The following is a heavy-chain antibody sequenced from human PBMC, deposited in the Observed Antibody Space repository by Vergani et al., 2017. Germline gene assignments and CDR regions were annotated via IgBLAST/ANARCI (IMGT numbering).Heavy chain of an antibody. CDR2: IYYCGST. CDR1: GGSISSGGYY. Sequence: QVQLQESGPGLVKPSQTLSLTCTVSGGSISSGGYYWSWIRQHPGKGLEWIGYIYYCGSTYYNPSLKSRVTISVDTSKNQFSLKLSSVTAADTAVYYCARDRASDCSSTSCYPDAFDIWGQGTMVTVSS. V-gene: IGHV4-31*03. J-gene: IGHJ3*02. D-gene: IGHD2-2*01. CDR3: ARDRASDCSSTSCYPDAFDI.